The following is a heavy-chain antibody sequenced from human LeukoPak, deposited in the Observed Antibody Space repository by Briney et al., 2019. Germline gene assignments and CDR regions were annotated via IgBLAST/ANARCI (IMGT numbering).Heavy chain of an antibody. J-gene: IGHJ3*02. CDR3: ARRDTSSWYKDDAFDI. CDR2: IYYSGST. V-gene: IGHV4-59*08. CDR1: GGSITSYY. D-gene: IGHD6-13*01. Sequence: SETLSLTCTVSGGSITSYYWSWIRQPPGKGLEWIGYIYYSGSTNYNPSLKSRVTISVDTSKNQFSLKLSSVTAADTPVYYCARRDTSSWYKDDAFDIWGQGTMVTVSS.